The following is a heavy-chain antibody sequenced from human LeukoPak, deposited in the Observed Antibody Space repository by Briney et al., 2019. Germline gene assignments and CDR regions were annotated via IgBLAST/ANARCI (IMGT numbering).Heavy chain of an antibody. CDR2: IYYSGST. Sequence: SETLSLTCTVSGGSISSYYWSWIRQPPGKGLEWIGYIYYSGSTNYNPSLKSRVTISVDTSKNQFSLKLSSVTAADTAVYYCVRVSSDPTPYFDYWGQGTLVTVSS. CDR3: VRVSSDPTPYFDY. J-gene: IGHJ4*02. CDR1: GGSISSYY. V-gene: IGHV4-59*01.